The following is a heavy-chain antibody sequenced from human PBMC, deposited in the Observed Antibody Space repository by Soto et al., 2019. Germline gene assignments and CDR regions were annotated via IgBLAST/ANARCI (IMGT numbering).Heavy chain of an antibody. J-gene: IGHJ3*02. D-gene: IGHD3-9*01. CDR1: GGTFSSYT. Sequence: SVKVSYNASGGTFSSYTISLLRHSPGQGLEWMGRIIPILGIANYAQKFQGRVTITADKSTSTAYMELSSLRSEDTPVYYCATDHYDILTGYYDDAFDIWGQGTMVTVSS. CDR2: IIPILGIA. V-gene: IGHV1-69*02. CDR3: ATDHYDILTGYYDDAFDI.